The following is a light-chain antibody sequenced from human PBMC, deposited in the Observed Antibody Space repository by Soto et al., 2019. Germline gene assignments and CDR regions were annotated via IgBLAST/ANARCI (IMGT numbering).Light chain of an antibody. CDR1: QSVSSY. Sequence: EIVLTQSPATLSLSPGERATLSCRASQSVSSYLAWYQQKPGQAPRLLIYDASNSATGIPARFSGSGSGPAFTLTISSLEPEDFAVYYCQQRSNWPRTFGQGTKVEIK. CDR3: QQRSNWPRT. J-gene: IGKJ1*01. V-gene: IGKV3-11*01. CDR2: DAS.